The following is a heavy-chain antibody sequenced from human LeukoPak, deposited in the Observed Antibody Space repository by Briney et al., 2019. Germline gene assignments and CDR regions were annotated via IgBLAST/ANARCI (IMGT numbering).Heavy chain of an antibody. CDR1: GYSFIDYY. J-gene: IGHJ4*02. V-gene: IGHV1-2*02. CDR2: INPNSGVT. D-gene: IGHD6-19*01. CDR3: ARGVGPGAGSSGWD. Sequence: ASVKVSCKTSGYSFIDYYIYWVRQAPGQGLEWMGWINPNSGVTIYAQKFEGRVTMTRDRSISTVYMEMSRLKSDNTAVYYCARGVGPGAGSSGWDWGQGTLVTVSS.